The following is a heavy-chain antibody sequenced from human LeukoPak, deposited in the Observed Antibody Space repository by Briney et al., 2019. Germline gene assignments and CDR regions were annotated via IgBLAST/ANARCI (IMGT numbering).Heavy chain of an antibody. CDR2: INPNSGGT. V-gene: IGHV1-2*02. CDR3: ARDLKGYDFWSGHDY. Sequence: GASVKVSCKASGYTFTGYYMHWVRQAPGQGLELMGWINPNSGGTNYAQKFQGRVTMTRDTSISTAYMELSRLRSDDTAVYYCARDLKGYDFWSGHDYWGQGTLVTVSS. CDR1: GYTFTGYY. D-gene: IGHD3-3*01. J-gene: IGHJ4*02.